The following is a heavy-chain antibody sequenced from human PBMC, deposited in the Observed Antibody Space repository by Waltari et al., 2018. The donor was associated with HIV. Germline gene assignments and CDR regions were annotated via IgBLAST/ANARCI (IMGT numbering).Heavy chain of an antibody. CDR1: GFTVSSNY. CDR2: IYSGGST. Sequence: EVQLVESGGGLVQPGGSLRLSCAASGFTVSSNYMSWVRQAPGKGLEWVSVIYSGGSTYYADSVKGRFTISRHNSKNTLYLQMNSLRAEDTAVYYCARDLGSGSSSYDYWGQGTLVTVSS. J-gene: IGHJ4*02. D-gene: IGHD1-26*01. CDR3: ARDLGSGSSSYDY. V-gene: IGHV3-53*04.